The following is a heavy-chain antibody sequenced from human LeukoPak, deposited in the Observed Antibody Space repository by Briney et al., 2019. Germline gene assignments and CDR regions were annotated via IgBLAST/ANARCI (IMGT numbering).Heavy chain of an antibody. CDR3: ARDSPISMVWGVTLPNYFDY. J-gene: IGHJ4*02. Sequence: ASVKVSCKASGYTFTSYAMNWVRQAPGQGLEWMGWINTNTGNPTYAQDFTGRFVFSLDTSVSTAYLQISSLKAEDTAVYYCARDSPISMVWGVTLPNYFDYWGQGTLVTVSS. V-gene: IGHV7-4-1*02. CDR1: GYTFTSYA. D-gene: IGHD3-10*01. CDR2: INTNTGNP.